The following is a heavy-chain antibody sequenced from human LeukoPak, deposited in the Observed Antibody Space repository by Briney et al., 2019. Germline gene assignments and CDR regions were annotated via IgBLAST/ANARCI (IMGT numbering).Heavy chain of an antibody. V-gene: IGHV3-21*01. Sequence: GGSLRLSCAASGFTFSSYSMNWVRQAPGKGLEWVSSISSSSSYIYYADSVKGPFTISRDNAKNSLYLQMNSLRAEDTAVYYCARVMVAPSNYYYYMDVWGKGTTVTVSS. D-gene: IGHD4/OR15-4a*01. CDR3: ARVMVAPSNYYYYMDV. J-gene: IGHJ6*03. CDR1: GFTFSSYS. CDR2: ISSSSSYI.